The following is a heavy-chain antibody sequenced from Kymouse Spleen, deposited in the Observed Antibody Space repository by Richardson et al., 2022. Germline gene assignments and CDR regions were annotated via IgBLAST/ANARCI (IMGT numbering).Heavy chain of an antibody. D-gene: IGHD3-22*01. CDR2: IWYDGSNK. CDR3: ARDEVYYDSSGYYFFFDY. Sequence: QVQLVESGGGVVQPGRSLRLSCAASGFTFSSYGMHWVRQAPGKGLEWVAVIWYDGSNKYYADSVKGRFTISRDNSKNTLYLQMNSLRAEDTAVYYCARDEVYYDSSGYYFFFDYWGQGTLVTVSS. CDR1: GFTFSSYG. J-gene: IGHJ4*02. V-gene: IGHV3-33*01.